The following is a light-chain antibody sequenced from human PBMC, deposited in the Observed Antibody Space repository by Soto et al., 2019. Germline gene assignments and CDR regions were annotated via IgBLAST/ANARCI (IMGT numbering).Light chain of an antibody. CDR1: SSDIGGYNY. V-gene: IGLV2-8*01. Sequence: QAVLTQPPSASGSPGQSVTISCTGTSSDIGGYNYVSWYQQYPGKAPKLMIYEVSKRPSGVPDRFSGSKSGNTASLTVSGLQAEDEADYYCSSYAGSNNLGVFGXGTKVTVL. CDR3: SSYAGSNNLGV. CDR2: EVS. J-gene: IGLJ1*01.